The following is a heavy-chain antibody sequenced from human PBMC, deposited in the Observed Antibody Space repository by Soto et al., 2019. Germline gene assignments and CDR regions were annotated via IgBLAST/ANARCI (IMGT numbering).Heavy chain of an antibody. Sequence: SETLSLTCSVSSGSFVGYYWNWIRQPPGRGLEWIGEINHSGNTNYNPSLKSRVTILVDASKNQFSLKVISVTAADTAVYYCARDAKSYYYDTTKYYFDSWGQGTLVTVSS. D-gene: IGHD3-9*01. CDR3: ARDAKSYYYDTTKYYFDS. J-gene: IGHJ4*02. CDR2: INHSGNT. CDR1: SGSFVGYY. V-gene: IGHV4-34*01.